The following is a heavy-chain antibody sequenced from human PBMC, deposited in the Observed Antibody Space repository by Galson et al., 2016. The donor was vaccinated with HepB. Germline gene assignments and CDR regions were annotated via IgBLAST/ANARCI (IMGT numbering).Heavy chain of an antibody. CDR2: IWYDGTNK. CDR3: AKDGGHGYNFPYYYGMDV. CDR1: GFTFINYG. D-gene: IGHD5-24*01. V-gene: IGHV3-33*06. Sequence: SLRLSCAASGFTFINYGMHWVRQAPGKGLEWVALIWYDGTNKYYADSVKGRFTISRDNSKNTVYLQMNSLRAEDTAVYYCAKDGGHGYNFPYYYGMDVWGQGTTVTVSS. J-gene: IGHJ6*02.